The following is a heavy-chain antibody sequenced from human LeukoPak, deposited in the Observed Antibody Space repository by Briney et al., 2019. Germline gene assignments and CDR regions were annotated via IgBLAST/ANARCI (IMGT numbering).Heavy chain of an antibody. CDR2: IYYSGTT. V-gene: IGHV4-39*01. D-gene: IGHD2/OR15-2a*01. CDR3: ARRLSTRSYYLDD. CDR1: GGSISFSSDY. Sequence: SETLFLTCTVSGGSISFSSDYWGWIRQPPGKGLEWIGDIYYSGTTNYNPSLKSRVTMSVDTSKNQFSLKLNSATAADTAVYYCARRLSTRSYYLDDWGQGTLVTVSS. J-gene: IGHJ4*02.